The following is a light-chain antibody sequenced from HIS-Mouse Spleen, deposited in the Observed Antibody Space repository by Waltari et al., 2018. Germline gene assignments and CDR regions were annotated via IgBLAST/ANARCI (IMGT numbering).Light chain of an antibody. Sequence: SYEPTQPPSVSVSPGQTARITCSGDALPKKYAYWYQQKSGQAPVLVIYEDSKRPSGIPGRFAGSSSGTMATVTISGAQVEDEADYYCYSTDSSGNHRVFGGGTKLTVL. J-gene: IGLJ2*01. V-gene: IGLV3-10*01. CDR2: EDS. CDR3: YSTDSSGNHRV. CDR1: ALPKKY.